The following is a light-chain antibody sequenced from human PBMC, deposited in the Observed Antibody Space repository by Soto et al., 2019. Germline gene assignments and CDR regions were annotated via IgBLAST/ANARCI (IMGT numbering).Light chain of an antibody. CDR1: ESVSRF. CDR2: GAY. CDR3: QQTHSAPRT. J-gene: IGKJ1*01. V-gene: IGKV1-39*01. Sequence: DIQMTQSPSSLSASVGDGVTITCRASESVSRFLNWYQQKPGKAPHLLIIGAYTLQEGVPSRFSGSGSGTEFTLTISSVQPEDFATYYCQQTHSAPRTFGQGTRLDIK.